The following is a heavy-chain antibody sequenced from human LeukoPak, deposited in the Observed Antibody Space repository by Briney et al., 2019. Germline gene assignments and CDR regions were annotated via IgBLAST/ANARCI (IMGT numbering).Heavy chain of an antibody. CDR2: INPNSGGT. J-gene: IGHJ5*02. CDR3: ARVEEYCSGGSCYWFDP. CDR1: GYTFTGYY. D-gene: IGHD2-15*01. Sequence: GASVKVSCKASGYTFTGYYMHWVRQAPGQGFEWMGWINPNSGGTNYAQKFQGRVTMTRDTSISTAYMELSRLRSDDTAVYYCARVEEYCSGGSCYWFDPWGQGTLVTVSS. V-gene: IGHV1-2*02.